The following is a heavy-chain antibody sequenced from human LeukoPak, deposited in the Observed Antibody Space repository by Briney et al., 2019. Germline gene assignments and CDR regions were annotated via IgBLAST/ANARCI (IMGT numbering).Heavy chain of an antibody. D-gene: IGHD5-12*01. CDR3: AGDYSGYDWEVAGFDY. V-gene: IGHV1-3*03. CDR2: INTGNGNT. Sequence: GASVKVSCKASGYTFTNYAMHWVRQAPGQRLEWMGWINTGNGNTKYSQEFQGRVTITRDTSASTAYMELSSLRSEDMAVYYCAGDYSGYDWEVAGFDYWGQGTLVTVSS. J-gene: IGHJ4*02. CDR1: GYTFTNYA.